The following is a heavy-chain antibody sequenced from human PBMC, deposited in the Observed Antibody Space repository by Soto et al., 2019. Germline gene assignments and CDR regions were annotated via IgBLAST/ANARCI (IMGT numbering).Heavy chain of an antibody. Sequence: PGGSLRLSCAASRFTFSNYWMSWVRQAPGKGLEWVANIKQDGSEKYYVDSVKGRFTISRDNAKNSLYLQMNSLGAEDTAMYYCARDGKQWLSDYWGQGTLVTVSS. V-gene: IGHV3-7*03. D-gene: IGHD6-19*01. CDR2: IKQDGSEK. CDR3: ARDGKQWLSDY. J-gene: IGHJ4*02. CDR1: RFTFSNYW.